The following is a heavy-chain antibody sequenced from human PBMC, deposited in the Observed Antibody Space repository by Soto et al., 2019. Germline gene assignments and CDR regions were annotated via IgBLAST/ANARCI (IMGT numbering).Heavy chain of an antibody. J-gene: IGHJ4*02. CDR1: GFTFSTYA. V-gene: IGHV3-30-3*01. CDR3: ARDGNTYYYDRQDY. CDR2: ISYDGSNK. D-gene: IGHD3-22*01. Sequence: QVQLVESGGGVVQPGRSLRLSCAASGFTFSTYAMNWVRQGPGKGLEWVALISYDGSNKYYADSVKGRFTISRDNSKNTLYLQMNSLRGEATAVYYCARDGNTYYYDRQDYWGQGSLVTVSS.